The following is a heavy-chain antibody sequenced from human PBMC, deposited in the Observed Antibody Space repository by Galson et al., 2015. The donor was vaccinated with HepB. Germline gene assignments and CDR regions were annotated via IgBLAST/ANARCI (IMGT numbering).Heavy chain of an antibody. CDR3: ARDHRNYDYVWGSYRYEAFDI. V-gene: IGHV3-33*08. J-gene: IGHJ3*02. CDR2: IWYDGSNK. CDR1: GFTFSSYG. D-gene: IGHD3-16*02. Sequence: SLRLSCAASGFTFSSYGMHWVRQAPGKGLEWVAVIWYDGSNKYYADSVKGRFTITRDNSKNTLYLQMNIQRAEATAVYYSARDHRNYDYVWGSYRYEAFDIWGQGTMVTVSS.